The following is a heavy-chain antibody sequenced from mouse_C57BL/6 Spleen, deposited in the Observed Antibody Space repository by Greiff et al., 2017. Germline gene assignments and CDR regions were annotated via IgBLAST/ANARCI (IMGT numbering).Heavy chain of an antibody. V-gene: IGHV14-2*01. CDR3: DRSSSNCDRGY. J-gene: IGHJ2*02. CDR2: IDPEDGET. D-gene: IGHD4-1*01. Sequence: VQLQQSGAELVKPGASVKLSCTASGFNIKDYYMHWVKQRTEQGLEWIGRIDPEDGETKYAQKFQGKATLTADTSSNTAYLQLRSLTSEDTAVCYCDRSSSNCDRGYWGQGTSLTVSS. CDR1: GFNIKDYY.